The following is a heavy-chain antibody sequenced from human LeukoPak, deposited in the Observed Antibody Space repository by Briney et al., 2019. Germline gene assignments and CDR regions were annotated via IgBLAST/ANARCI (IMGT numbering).Heavy chain of an antibody. V-gene: IGHV3-30*18. Sequence: GRSLRLSCAASGFTFSSYGMHWVRQAPGKGLEWVAVISYDGSNKYYADSVKGRFTISRDNSKNTLYLQMNSLRAEDTAVYYCAQDMAAVGQYLPYYFDFWGQGTLVTVSS. J-gene: IGHJ4*02. CDR3: AQDMAAVGQYLPYYFDF. CDR2: ISYDGSNK. D-gene: IGHD6-13*01. CDR1: GFTFSSYG.